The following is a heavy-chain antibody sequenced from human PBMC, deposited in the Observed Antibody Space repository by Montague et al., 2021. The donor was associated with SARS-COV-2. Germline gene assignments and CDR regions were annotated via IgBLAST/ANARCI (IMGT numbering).Heavy chain of an antibody. J-gene: IGHJ4*02. CDR2: MYYSGST. V-gene: IGHV4-59*13. CDR3: ARDFDY. CDR1: GSSISSYY. Sequence: SETLSLTCTVSGSSISSYYWSWIRQPPGKGLEWIGYMYYSGSTNYNPSPKSRVTLSVDTSKNQFSLKLSSVTAADTAVYYCARDFDYWGQGTLVTVSS.